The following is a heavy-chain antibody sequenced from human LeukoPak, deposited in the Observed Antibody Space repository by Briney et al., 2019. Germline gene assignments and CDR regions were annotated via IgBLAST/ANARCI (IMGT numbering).Heavy chain of an antibody. CDR3: ARGPNGYYYYGGVY. Sequence: ASVKVSCKASGYTFTGYYMHWERQAPGQGLEWMGWINPNSGGTNYAQKFQGRVTMTRDTSISTAYMELSRLRSDDTAVYYCARGPNGYYYYGGVYWGQGTLVTVSS. V-gene: IGHV1-2*02. CDR1: GYTFTGYY. D-gene: IGHD3-22*01. J-gene: IGHJ4*02. CDR2: INPNSGGT.